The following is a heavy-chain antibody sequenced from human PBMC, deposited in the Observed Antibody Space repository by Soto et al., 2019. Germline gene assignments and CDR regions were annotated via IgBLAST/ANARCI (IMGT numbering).Heavy chain of an antibody. J-gene: IGHJ4*02. Sequence: QLQLQESGSGLVKPSQTLSLTCSVSSGSISSGGYSWNWIRQPPGKGLEWIGYIYHSVSTYYNPSLKSRVTMSVDRSKNQFSLKLTSVTAADTAVYYCARDGGATVTQFDYWGQGTLVTVSS. CDR1: SGSISSGGYS. CDR3: ARDGGATVTQFDY. D-gene: IGHD4-4*01. CDR2: IYHSVST. V-gene: IGHV4-30-2*01.